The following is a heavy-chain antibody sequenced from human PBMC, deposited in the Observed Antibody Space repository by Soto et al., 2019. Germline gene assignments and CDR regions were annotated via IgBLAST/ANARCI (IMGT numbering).Heavy chain of an antibody. V-gene: IGHV3-48*03. Sequence: LRLSFAASVFIFSIYDMNWVRQAPGKGLECISHISSSGSTIYYADSVKGRFTVSRDNAKSSLYLQMNSLRAEDTAVYYCHLIAVALDFEYWGHGTLVNVSS. J-gene: IGHJ4*01. CDR2: ISSSGSTI. D-gene: IGHD6-19*01. CDR1: VFIFSIYD. CDR3: HLIAVALDFEY.